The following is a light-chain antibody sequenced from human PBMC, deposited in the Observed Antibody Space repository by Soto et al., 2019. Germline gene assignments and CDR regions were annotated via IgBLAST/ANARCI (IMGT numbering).Light chain of an antibody. Sequence: DVQLIQSPSTLSASIGDRVTITCRVSQPIRDWVAWYQQKPGKAPKLLIYDATSSDSGAPSRFSGSGSETEFILTISSLQPGDFATYYCQQYDSYSNSFGQGTRVEL. J-gene: IGKJ1*01. V-gene: IGKV1-5*01. CDR1: QPIRDW. CDR2: DAT. CDR3: QQYDSYSNS.